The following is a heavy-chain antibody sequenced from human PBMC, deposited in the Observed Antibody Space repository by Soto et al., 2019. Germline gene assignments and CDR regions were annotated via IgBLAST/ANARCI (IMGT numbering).Heavy chain of an antibody. V-gene: IGHV4-59*01. J-gene: IGHJ6*02. Sequence: PSETLSLTCTFSCGSIISYYWSWIRQPPGKGLEWIGYIYYSGSTNYNPSLKSRVTISVDTSKNQFSLKLSSVTAADTAVYYCARAYSGSYRDYYYYYGMDVWGQGTTVTVSS. CDR2: IYYSGST. CDR3: ARAYSGSYRDYYYYYGMDV. D-gene: IGHD1-26*01. CDR1: CGSIISYY.